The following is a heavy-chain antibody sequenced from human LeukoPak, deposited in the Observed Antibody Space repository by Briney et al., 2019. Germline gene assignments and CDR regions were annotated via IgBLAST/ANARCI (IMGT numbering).Heavy chain of an antibody. D-gene: IGHD6-13*01. CDR1: GLTFSNYA. Sequence: PGGSLRLSCAASGLTFSNYAMNWVRQAPGKGLEWVSGTSVSGVSTYYADSVKGRFTISRDNSKNTLYLQMNSLRAEDTAVYYCTKRIAAVVDAFDIWGQGTMATVSA. CDR2: TSVSGVST. V-gene: IGHV3-23*01. CDR3: TKRIAAVVDAFDI. J-gene: IGHJ3*02.